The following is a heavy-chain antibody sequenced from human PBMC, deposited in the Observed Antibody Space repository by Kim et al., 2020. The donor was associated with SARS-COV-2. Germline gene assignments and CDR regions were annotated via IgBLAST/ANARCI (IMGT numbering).Heavy chain of an antibody. Sequence: GGSLRLSCAASGFSLMNYWMHWVRQAPGKGLVWVSRINGDGSIISYADSVKGRFTISRDNAKNTLYLQMNSLRAEDTALYYCARRCYDSSGYYSFDYWGQGTLVTVSS. CDR2: INGDGSII. V-gene: IGHV3-74*01. CDR1: GFSLMNYW. CDR3: ARRCYDSSGYYSFDY. J-gene: IGHJ4*02. D-gene: IGHD3-22*01.